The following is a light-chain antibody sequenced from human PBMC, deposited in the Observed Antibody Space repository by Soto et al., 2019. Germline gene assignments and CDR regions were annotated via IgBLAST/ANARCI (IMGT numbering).Light chain of an antibody. V-gene: IGLV1-40*01. J-gene: IGLJ1*01. CDR1: SSNIGANSD. Sequence: QSVLTQPPSVSGAPGQRVTISCTGSSSNIGANSDVHWYQQLTGAAPKLLIYGNTNRPSGVSDRFSASKSGTSASLAITGLQAEDADDYYCKSYDNSLSGFYVFGSGTKVT. CDR2: GNT. CDR3: KSYDNSLSGFYV.